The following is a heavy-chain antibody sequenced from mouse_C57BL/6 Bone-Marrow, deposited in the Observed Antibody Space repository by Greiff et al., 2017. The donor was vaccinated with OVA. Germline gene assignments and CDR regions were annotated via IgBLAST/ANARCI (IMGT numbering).Heavy chain of an antibody. CDR1: GYTFTDYY. V-gene: IGHV1-19*01. J-gene: IGHJ1*03. Sequence: EVQGVESGPVLVKPGASVKMSCKASGYTFTDYYMNWVKQSHGKSLEWIGVINPYNGCTSYNQNFKGKATLTVDKSSSTAYMELNSLTSEDSAVYYCARTTTVVENWYFDVWGTGTTVTVSS. D-gene: IGHD1-1*01. CDR2: INPYNGCT. CDR3: ARTTTVVENWYFDV.